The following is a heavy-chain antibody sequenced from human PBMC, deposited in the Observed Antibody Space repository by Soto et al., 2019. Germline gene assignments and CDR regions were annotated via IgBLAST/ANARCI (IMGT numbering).Heavy chain of an antibody. CDR1: GFTFSGSA. V-gene: IGHV3-73*01. D-gene: IGHD1-26*01. Sequence: GGSLRLSCAASGFTFSGSAMHWVRQASGKGLEWVGRIRSKANSYATAYAASVKGRFTISRDDSKNTAYLQMNSLKTEDTAGYYCTRLPNSGSYYGGNDAFDIWGQGTMVTVSS. J-gene: IGHJ3*02. CDR2: IRSKANSYAT. CDR3: TRLPNSGSYYGGNDAFDI.